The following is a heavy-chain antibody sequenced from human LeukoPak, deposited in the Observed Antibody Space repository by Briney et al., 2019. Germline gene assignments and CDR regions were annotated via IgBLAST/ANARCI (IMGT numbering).Heavy chain of an antibody. V-gene: IGHV3-30*18. D-gene: IGHD3-22*01. CDR2: ISYDGSDK. J-gene: IGHJ4*02. CDR3: AKNYYYDSSGAFDY. CDR1: GFTFSSYG. Sequence: GVALRLSCAASGFTFSSYGMHWVRRAPGKGLEWVTFISYDGSDKYYADSVKGRFTISRDNSKNTLYLQMNSLRAEDTAVYYCAKNYYYDSSGAFDYWGQGTLVTVAA.